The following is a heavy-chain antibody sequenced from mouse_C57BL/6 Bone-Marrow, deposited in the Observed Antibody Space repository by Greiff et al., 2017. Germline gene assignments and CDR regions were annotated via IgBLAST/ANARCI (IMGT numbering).Heavy chain of an antibody. V-gene: IGHV1-74*01. D-gene: IGHD1-1*01. CDR2: IHPSGSDT. J-gene: IGHJ2*01. CDR3: AMSGTAVVVGGFDY. CDR1: GYTFTSYW. Sequence: QVQLQQPGAELVKPGASVKVSCKASGYTFTSYWMHWVKQRPGQGLEWIGRIHPSGSDTNYNQKFKGKATLTVDKSSSTAYMQLSSLTSEDSAVYYCAMSGTAVVVGGFDYWGQGTTITVSS.